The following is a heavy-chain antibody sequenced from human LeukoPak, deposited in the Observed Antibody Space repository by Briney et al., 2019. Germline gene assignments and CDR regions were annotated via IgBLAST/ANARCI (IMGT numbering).Heavy chain of an antibody. CDR1: GFTFSGYT. D-gene: IGHD1-26*01. CDR2: ISSSSTYI. Sequence: GGSLRLSRAASGFTFSGYTMNWVRQAPGKGLEWVSSISSSSTYIYYADSVKGRFTISRDNAKNSLHLQMNSLRVEDTAVYYCARGYSGSYPHFDYWGQGTLVTVSS. CDR3: ARGYSGSYPHFDY. J-gene: IGHJ4*02. V-gene: IGHV3-21*01.